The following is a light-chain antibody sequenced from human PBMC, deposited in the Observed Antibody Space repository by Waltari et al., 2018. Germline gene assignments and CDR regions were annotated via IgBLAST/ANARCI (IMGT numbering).Light chain of an antibody. CDR1: SSDVGTYNL. CDR2: EVT. CDR3: CSYNDGPYV. J-gene: IGLJ1*01. V-gene: IGLV2-23*02. Sequence: QSALTQPASVSGSPGQSITISCTGTSSDVGTYNLFSWYQQHPGKAPKLMIYEVTKRPSGVSSRFSASRSGNTASLTISGLQAEDEADYYCCSYNDGPYVFGTGTKVTVL.